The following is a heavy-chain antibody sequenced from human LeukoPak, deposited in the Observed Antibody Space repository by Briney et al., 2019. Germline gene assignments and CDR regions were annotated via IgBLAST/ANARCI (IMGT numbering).Heavy chain of an antibody. CDR1: GGTFSSYA. CDR3: AGLEDYYDSSGYYFGY. CDR2: IIPIFGTA. D-gene: IGHD3-22*01. J-gene: IGHJ4*02. Sequence: GASVKVSCKASGGTFSSYAISWVRQAPGQGLEWMGGIIPIFGTANYAQKFQGRVTITADESTSTAYMELSSLRSEDTAVYYCAGLEDYYDSSGYYFGYWGQGTLVTVSS. V-gene: IGHV1-69*13.